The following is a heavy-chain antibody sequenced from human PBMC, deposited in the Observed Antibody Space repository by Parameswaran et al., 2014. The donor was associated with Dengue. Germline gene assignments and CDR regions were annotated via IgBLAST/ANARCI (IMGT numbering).Heavy chain of an antibody. J-gene: IGHJ6*03. D-gene: IGHD3-10*01. CDR3: ARRIKPEMYYYGSGSSLHMDV. Sequence: RWIRQPPGKGLEWIGEINHSGSTNYNPSLKSRVTISVDTSKNQFSLKLSSVTAADTAVYYCARRIKPEMYYYGSGSSLHMDVWGKRDHGHRLL. CDR2: INHSGST. V-gene: IGHV4-34*01.